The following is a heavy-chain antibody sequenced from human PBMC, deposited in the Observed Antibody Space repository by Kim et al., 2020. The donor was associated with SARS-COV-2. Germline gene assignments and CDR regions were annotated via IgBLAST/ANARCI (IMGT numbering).Heavy chain of an antibody. CDR3: ARHEALLLCFGPGAFVI. D-gene: IGHD3-10*01. J-gene: IGHJ3*02. V-gene: IGHV4-59*08. Sequence: SETLSLTCTVSGGSISSYYWSWIRQPPGKGLEWIGYIYYSGSTNYNPSLKSRVTISVDTSKNQFSLKLSSVTAADTAVYYCARHEALLLCFGPGAFVIWGQGTMVTVSS. CDR2: IYYSGST. CDR1: GGSISSYY.